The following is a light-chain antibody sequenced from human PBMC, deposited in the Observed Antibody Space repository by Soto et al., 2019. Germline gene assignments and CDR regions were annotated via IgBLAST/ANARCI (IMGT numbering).Light chain of an antibody. V-gene: IGLV2-14*01. CDR3: SSFSSTTATTVV. CDR1: SSDVGGYKY. J-gene: IGLJ2*01. CDR2: EVS. Sequence: QSALTQPASVSGSPGQSITISCTGTSSDVGGYKYVSWYQQHPGKAPKLIIYEVSNRPSGVPNRFSASKSGNTASLTISGLQAEDEADYFCSSFSSTTATTVVFCGGTKLTVL.